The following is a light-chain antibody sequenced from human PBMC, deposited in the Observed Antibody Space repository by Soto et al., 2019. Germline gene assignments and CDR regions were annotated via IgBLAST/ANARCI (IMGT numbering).Light chain of an antibody. CDR1: QTFRSW. CDR3: QHYNSYSEA. CDR2: KAY. J-gene: IGKJ1*01. Sequence: DIHLTPSPSPLSGSVGDRVTLTCRASQTFRSWLAWYQQKPGKAPKLLIYKAYTLKTGVPSRFSGSGSGTEFTLTISSLQPDDFAAYYCQHYNSYSEAFGQGTKVDI. V-gene: IGKV1-5*03.